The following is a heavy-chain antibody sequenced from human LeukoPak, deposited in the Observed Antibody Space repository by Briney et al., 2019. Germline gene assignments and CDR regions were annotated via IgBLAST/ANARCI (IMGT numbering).Heavy chain of an antibody. CDR1: GGTFSSYA. CDR2: ISTNTGNP. D-gene: IGHD3-22*01. V-gene: IGHV7-4-1*02. J-gene: IGHJ6*02. Sequence: GASVKVSCKASGGTFSSYAISWVRQAPGQGLEWMGWISTNTGNPTYAQGFTGRFVFSLDTSVSTAYLQISSLKAEDTAVYYCARGSYYDSSGYYYYYGMDVWGQGTTVTVSS. CDR3: ARGSYYDSSGYYYYYGMDV.